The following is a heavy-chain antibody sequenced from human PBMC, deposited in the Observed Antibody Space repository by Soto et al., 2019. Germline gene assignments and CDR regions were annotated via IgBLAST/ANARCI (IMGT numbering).Heavy chain of an antibody. Sequence: QVQLVQSGAEVKKPGSSVKVSCKASGGTFSSYAISWVRQAPGQGLEWMGGIIPIFGTANYAQKFQGRVTITADESTSTAYMELSSLRSEDTAVYYCARGMRTKQWLVHPSLDYWGQGTLVTVSS. J-gene: IGHJ4*02. CDR2: IIPIFGTA. D-gene: IGHD6-19*01. CDR1: GGTFSSYA. CDR3: ARGMRTKQWLVHPSLDY. V-gene: IGHV1-69*12.